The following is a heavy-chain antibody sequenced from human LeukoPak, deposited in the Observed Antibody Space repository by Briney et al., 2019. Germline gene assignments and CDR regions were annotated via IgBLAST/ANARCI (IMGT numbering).Heavy chain of an antibody. J-gene: IGHJ4*02. CDR3: AKGGGIAVAGTGGRFDY. CDR2: ISWNSGSI. V-gene: IGHV3-9*01. D-gene: IGHD6-19*01. CDR1: GFTFDDYG. Sequence: GGSLRLSCAASGFTFDDYGMSWVRQAPGKGLEWVSGISWNSGSIGYADSVKGRFTISRDNAKNSLYLQMNSLRAEDTALYYCAKGGGIAVAGTGGRFDYWGQGTLVTVSS.